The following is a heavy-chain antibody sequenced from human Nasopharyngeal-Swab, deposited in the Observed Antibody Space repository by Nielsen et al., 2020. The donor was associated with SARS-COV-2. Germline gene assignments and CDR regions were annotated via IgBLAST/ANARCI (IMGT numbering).Heavy chain of an antibody. D-gene: IGHD3-22*01. CDR2: IVVGSGNT. Sequence: WVGQAPGQRLEWIGWIVVGSGNTNYAQKFRERVTITRDMSTSTAYMELSSLRSEDTAVYYCAASLPYDSSGYYSWGQGTLVTVSS. J-gene: IGHJ4*02. CDR3: AASLPYDSSGYYS. V-gene: IGHV1-58*01.